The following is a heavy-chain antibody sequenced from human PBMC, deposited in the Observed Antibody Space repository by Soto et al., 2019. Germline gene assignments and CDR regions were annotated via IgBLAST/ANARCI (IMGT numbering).Heavy chain of an antibody. V-gene: IGHV3-23*01. Sequence: GGSLRLSCAASGFTYCSYAMSWVRQAPGKGLEWVSGISASGGSTYYADSVKGRFTISRDNSKNTLFLQMNSLRAEDTAVYYCAKDRINYYDSSGYLLRRGFDSWGQGTLLTVSS. CDR2: ISASGGST. CDR1: GFTYCSYA. CDR3: AKDRINYYDSSGYLLRRGFDS. D-gene: IGHD3-22*01. J-gene: IGHJ4*02.